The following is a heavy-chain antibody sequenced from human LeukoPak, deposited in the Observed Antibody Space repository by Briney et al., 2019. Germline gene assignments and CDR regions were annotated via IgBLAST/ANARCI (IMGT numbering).Heavy chain of an antibody. J-gene: IGHJ4*02. D-gene: IGHD6-19*01. Sequence: PSETLSPTCTVSGGSISSYYWSWIRQPPGKGLEWIGYIHYSGSTNYNPSLKSRVTISVDTSKNQFSLKLSSVTAADTAVYYCASSSGWYYFDYWGQGTLVTVSS. CDR1: GGSISSYY. V-gene: IGHV4-59*01. CDR3: ASSSGWYYFDY. CDR2: IHYSGST.